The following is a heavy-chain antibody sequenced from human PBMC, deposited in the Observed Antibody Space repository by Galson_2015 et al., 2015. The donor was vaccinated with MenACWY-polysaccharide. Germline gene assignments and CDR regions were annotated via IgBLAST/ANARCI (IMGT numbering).Heavy chain of an antibody. J-gene: IGHJ6*02. CDR1: GFTVSSNY. D-gene: IGHD6-13*01. CDR2: IYSGGST. V-gene: IGHV3-66*01. Sequence: SLRLSCAASGFTVSSNYMSWVRQAPGKGLEWVSVIYSGGSTYYADSVKGRFTISRDNSKNTLYLQMNSLRAEDTAVYYCARDLVPAAGTYYYYGMDVWGQGTTVTVSS. CDR3: ARDLVPAAGTYYYYGMDV.